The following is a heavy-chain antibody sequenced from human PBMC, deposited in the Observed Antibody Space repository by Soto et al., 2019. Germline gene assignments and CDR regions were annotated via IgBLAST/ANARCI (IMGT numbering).Heavy chain of an antibody. J-gene: IGHJ3*02. V-gene: IGHV3-48*01. D-gene: IGHD6-13*01. CDR1: GFTFSDYT. Sequence: GGSLRLSCAASGFTFSDYTMNWVRLAPGKGLEWISYIHQRSNGMYYADSVKGRFTISRDNAKNSLYLQMGSLRAEDMAVYYCARVLRIAAAGTSAFDIWGQGTMVTVSS. CDR2: IHQRSNGM. CDR3: ARVLRIAAAGTSAFDI.